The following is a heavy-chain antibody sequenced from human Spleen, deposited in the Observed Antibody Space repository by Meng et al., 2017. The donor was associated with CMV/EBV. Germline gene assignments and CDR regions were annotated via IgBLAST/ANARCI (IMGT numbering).Heavy chain of an antibody. Sequence: SVKVSCKASGYTFTGYHMHWVRQAPGQGLEWMGGIIPIFGTANYAQKFQGRVTITTDESTSTAYMELSSLRSEDTAVYYCASSRGYYGSGGQYYFDYWGQGTLVTVSS. CDR1: GYTFTGYH. CDR2: IIPIFGTA. J-gene: IGHJ4*02. D-gene: IGHD3-10*01. CDR3: ASSRGYYGSGGQYYFDY. V-gene: IGHV1-69*05.